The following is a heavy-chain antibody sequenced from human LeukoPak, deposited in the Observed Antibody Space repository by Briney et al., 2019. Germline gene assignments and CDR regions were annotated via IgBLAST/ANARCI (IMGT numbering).Heavy chain of an antibody. CDR1: GGSISSYY. CDR2: IYYSGST. J-gene: IGHJ6*03. CDR3: ARVVAVAGTYYYYYMDV. D-gene: IGHD6-19*01. Sequence: SETLSLTCTASGGSISSYYWSWIRQPPGKGLEWIGYIYYSGSTNYNPSLKSRVTISLDTSKNQFSLKLSSATAADTAVYYCARVVAVAGTYYYYYMDVWGKGTTVTVSS. V-gene: IGHV4-59*01.